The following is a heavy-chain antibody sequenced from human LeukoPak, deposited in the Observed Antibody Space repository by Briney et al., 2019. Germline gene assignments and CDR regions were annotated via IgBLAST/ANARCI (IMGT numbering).Heavy chain of an antibody. CDR1: GFIFSNYW. Sequence: GGSLRLSCAASGFIFSNYWMNWVRQAPGKGLEWVAHMRQDGSERHYVDSVKERFTISRDNAKHSLDLQMDSLTAEDTAVYYCARDWGSTGYDLYDSWGQGTLVTVSS. D-gene: IGHD5-12*01. V-gene: IGHV3-7*01. CDR3: ARDWGSTGYDLYDS. CDR2: MRQDGSER. J-gene: IGHJ4*02.